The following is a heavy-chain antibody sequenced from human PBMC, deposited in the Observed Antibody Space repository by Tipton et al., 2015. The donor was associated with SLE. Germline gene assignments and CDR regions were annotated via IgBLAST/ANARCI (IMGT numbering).Heavy chain of an antibody. CDR1: GGSFSGYY. Sequence: LRLSCAVYGGSFSGYYWSWIRQPPGKGLEWIGSIYHSGSTYYNPSLKSRVTISVDTSKNQFSLKLSSVTAADTAVYYCARHEYSSSLGDLWGRGTLVTVSS. D-gene: IGHD6-6*01. V-gene: IGHV4-34*01. CDR2: IYHSGST. CDR3: ARHEYSSSLGDL. J-gene: IGHJ2*01.